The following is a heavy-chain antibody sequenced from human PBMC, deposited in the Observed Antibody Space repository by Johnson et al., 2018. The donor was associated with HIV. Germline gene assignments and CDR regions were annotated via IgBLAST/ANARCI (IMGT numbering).Heavy chain of an antibody. CDR2: IYRGGST. J-gene: IGHJ3*02. D-gene: IGHD6-13*01. V-gene: IGHV3-66*02. CDR1: GFTVSSNF. CDR3: AREIIAAADDI. Sequence: VQLVESGGGLVQPGGSLRLSCAASGFTVSSNFMTWVRQAPGKGLEWVSVIYRGGSTYYADSVKGRFTISRDNSKNTLYLQMNSLKAEDTAVYYCAREIIAAADDIWGQGTMVTVSS.